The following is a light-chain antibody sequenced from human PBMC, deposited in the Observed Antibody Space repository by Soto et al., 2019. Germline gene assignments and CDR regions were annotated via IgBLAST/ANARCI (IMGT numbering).Light chain of an antibody. Sequence: DIVMTQSPDSLAVSLGERATINCKSSQSVLQSSNNKNYLAWYQQKPGQPPKLLIYWASTRESGVPDRFSGSGSVTDFTLTISSLQAEDVAFYYCQQYYSTPHTFGQGTKLEIK. V-gene: IGKV4-1*01. J-gene: IGKJ2*01. CDR3: QQYYSTPHT. CDR1: QSVLQSSNNKNY. CDR2: WAS.